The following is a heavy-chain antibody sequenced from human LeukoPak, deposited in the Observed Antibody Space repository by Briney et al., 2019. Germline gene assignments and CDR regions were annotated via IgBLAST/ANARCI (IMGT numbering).Heavy chain of an antibody. CDR2: IYYSGST. CDR3: ARRTGYFDPLDY. Sequence: SETLSLTCTVSGGSISSGHYWWGWIRQPPGKGLEWIGYIYYSGSTNYNPSLKSRVTISVDTSKNQFSLKLSSATAADTAVYYCARRTGYFDPLDYWGQGTLVTVSS. CDR1: GGSISSGHYW. J-gene: IGHJ4*02. D-gene: IGHD3-9*01. V-gene: IGHV4-61*01.